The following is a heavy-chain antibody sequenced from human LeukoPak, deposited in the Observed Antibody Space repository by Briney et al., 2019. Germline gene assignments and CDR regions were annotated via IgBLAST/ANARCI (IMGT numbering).Heavy chain of an antibody. D-gene: IGHD2-2*02. V-gene: IGHV4-61*02. CDR3: AREREVSDIEVVPAAIDN. Sequence: PSETLSLTCTVSGGSISSGSYYRSWIWQPAGKGLEWIGRIYTSGSTNYNPSLKSRVTISVDTSKNQFSLKLSSVTAADTAVYYCAREREVSDIEVVPAAIDNWGQGTLVTVSS. J-gene: IGHJ4*02. CDR1: GGSISSGSYY. CDR2: IYTSGST.